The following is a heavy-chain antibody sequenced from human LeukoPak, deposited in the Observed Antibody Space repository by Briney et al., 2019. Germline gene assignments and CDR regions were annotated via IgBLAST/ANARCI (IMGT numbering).Heavy chain of an antibody. CDR1: GGSFSGYY. D-gene: IGHD6-13*01. Sequence: PSETLSLTCAVYGGSFSGYYWSWIRQPPGKGLEWIGEINHSGSTNYNPSLKSRVTISVDTSKNQFSLKLSSVTAADTAVYYCARGYSSSWGNWFDPWGQGTLVTVSS. CDR2: INHSGST. CDR3: ARGYSSSWGNWFDP. J-gene: IGHJ5*02. V-gene: IGHV4-34*01.